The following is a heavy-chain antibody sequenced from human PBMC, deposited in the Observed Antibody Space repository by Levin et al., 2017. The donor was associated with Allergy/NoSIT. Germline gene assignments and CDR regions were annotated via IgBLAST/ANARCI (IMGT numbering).Heavy chain of an antibody. Sequence: SETLSLTCTVSGDSISRISNYWGWIRQPPGRGLEWIGSAHYSGRNYFNPSLKSRVTFSIDTSKNHFSLKLSSVTAAATALYYCARHVPWGGDEDVLTGYYLPKWGQGTLVTVSS. CDR2: AHYSGRN. CDR3: ARHVPWGGDEDVLTGYYLPK. J-gene: IGHJ4*02. D-gene: IGHD3-9*01. CDR1: GDSISRISNY. V-gene: IGHV4-39*01.